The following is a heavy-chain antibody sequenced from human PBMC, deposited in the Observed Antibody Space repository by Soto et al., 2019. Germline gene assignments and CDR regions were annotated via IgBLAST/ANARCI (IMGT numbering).Heavy chain of an antibody. D-gene: IGHD3-22*01. V-gene: IGHV3-30*18. CDR3: AKDLRTHGPLYYDSDYVLPRDS. CDR1: GFTFTSYG. CDR2: ISYDGINR. Sequence: VQLVESGGGVVQPGRSLRLSCAASGFTFTSYGMHWVRQAPGKGLVWVAVISYDGINRYYADSVKGRFTIPRDNSKNTLSLQMNILRAEETAMYYCAKDLRTHGPLYYDSDYVLPRDSCGQGTLVTVST. J-gene: IGHJ4*02.